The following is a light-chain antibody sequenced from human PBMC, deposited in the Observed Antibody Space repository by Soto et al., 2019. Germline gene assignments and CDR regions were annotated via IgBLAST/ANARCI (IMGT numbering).Light chain of an antibody. CDR1: QSVSSN. Sequence: EIEMTQSPDTRSVSQGERATLSCRASQSVSSNLAWYQQKPGQAPRLLIYGASTRATGVPARFSGGGSGTEFTLTITSLQSEDFAVYWCQQYNNWPLTFGPGTRLEIK. J-gene: IGKJ5*01. CDR2: GAS. CDR3: QQYNNWPLT. V-gene: IGKV3D-15*01.